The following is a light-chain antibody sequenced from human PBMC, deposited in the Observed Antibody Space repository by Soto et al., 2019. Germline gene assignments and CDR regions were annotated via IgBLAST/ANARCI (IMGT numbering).Light chain of an antibody. V-gene: IGKV3-15*01. Sequence: DIVLTQSPVTLSASPGESATLSCRASQSANNDLAWYQQKPGQAPTLLIYGAYIRAVGIPARFSGSGSGAEFTLTIRSLQSEDFALYFCQQYNDWPRTFGQGTKVDIK. CDR2: GAY. CDR1: QSANND. CDR3: QQYNDWPRT. J-gene: IGKJ1*01.